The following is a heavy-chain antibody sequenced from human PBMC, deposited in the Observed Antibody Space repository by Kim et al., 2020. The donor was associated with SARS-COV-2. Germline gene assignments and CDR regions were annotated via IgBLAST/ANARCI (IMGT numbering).Heavy chain of an antibody. J-gene: IGHJ4*02. D-gene: IGHD4-17*01. CDR3: ARDDYGFDY. CDR1: GFIFSHYA. V-gene: IGHV3-30*04. Sequence: GGSLRLSCAASGFIFSHYAMHWVRQAPGKGLECVAVISYDGRNTYYADSVKGRFTISRDDSKNTLYLQMNSLRAEDTAVYYCARDDYGFDYWGQGTLVTVSS. CDR2: ISYDGRNT.